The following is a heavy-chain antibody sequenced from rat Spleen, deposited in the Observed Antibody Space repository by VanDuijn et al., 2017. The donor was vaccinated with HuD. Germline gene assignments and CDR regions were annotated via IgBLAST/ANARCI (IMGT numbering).Heavy chain of an antibody. CDR3: ARSVFDY. CDR2: ITNSAGST. CDR1: GFTFKNYW. J-gene: IGHJ2*01. V-gene: IGHV5-31*01. Sequence: EVQLVKSGGGLVQPGRSLKLSCVASGFTFKNYWMTWIRQAPGKGLEWVASITNSAGSTYYPDSVKGRFTISRDTAENTLYLQMGSLRSEDTATYYCARSVFDYWGQGVMVTVSS.